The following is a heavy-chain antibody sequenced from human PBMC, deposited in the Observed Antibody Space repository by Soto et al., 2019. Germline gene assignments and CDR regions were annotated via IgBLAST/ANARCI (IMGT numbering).Heavy chain of an antibody. D-gene: IGHD2-15*01. Sequence: QLQLQESGPGLVKPSETLSLTCTVSGGSISSSSYFWGWIRQPPGKGLEWIGSIYSSGSTYYNPSLKSRVTVSVDTSKNQFSLKLNSVTAADTAVYYCARHRSDFWFDPWGQGTLVTVSS. CDR3: ARHRSDFWFDP. J-gene: IGHJ5*02. CDR1: GGSISSSSYF. CDR2: IYSSGST. V-gene: IGHV4-39*01.